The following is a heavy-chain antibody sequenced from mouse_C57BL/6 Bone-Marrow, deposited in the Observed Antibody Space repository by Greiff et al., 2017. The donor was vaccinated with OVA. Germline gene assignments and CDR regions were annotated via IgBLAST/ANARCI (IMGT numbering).Heavy chain of an antibody. J-gene: IGHJ4*01. Sequence: EVKLMESGGDLVKPGGSLKLSCAASGFTFSSYGMSWVRQTPDKRLEWVATISSGGSYTYYPDSVKGRFTISRDNAKNTLYLQMSSLKSEDTAMYYCARREITTRGYYTMDYWGQGTSVTVSS. CDR2: ISSGGSYT. CDR3: ARREITTRGYYTMDY. V-gene: IGHV5-6*02. CDR1: GFTFSSYG. D-gene: IGHD2-4*01.